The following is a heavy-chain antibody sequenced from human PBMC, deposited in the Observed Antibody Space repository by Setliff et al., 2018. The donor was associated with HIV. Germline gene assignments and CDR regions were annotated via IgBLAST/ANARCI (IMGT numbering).Heavy chain of an antibody. Sequence: SVKVSCKASGYTFTTYAIHWVRQAPGQGLEWMGGIIPIYGTANYAQKFQGRVTITTDESTSTAYMDLSSLRSEDTAVYYCARDSGVSSGWKNWFDSWGQGTLVTVSS. J-gene: IGHJ5*01. CDR1: GYTFTTYA. D-gene: IGHD6-19*01. CDR3: ARDSGVSSGWKNWFDS. V-gene: IGHV1-69*05. CDR2: IIPIYGTA.